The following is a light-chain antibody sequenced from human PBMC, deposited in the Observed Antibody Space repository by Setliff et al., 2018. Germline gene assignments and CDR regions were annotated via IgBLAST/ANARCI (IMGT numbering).Light chain of an antibody. V-gene: IGLV7-46*01. CDR3: FLSYYGTVV. CDR1: CGAVTNGHY. J-gene: IGLJ2*01. Sequence: QAVVTQEPSLTVSPGGTVTLTCGSSCGAVTNGHYPYWFQQRPGQAPTTLIYDTSNKYSWTPARFSGSLLGGKAALTLSGAQPEDEADYFCFLSYYGTVVFGGGTKGTVL. CDR2: DTS.